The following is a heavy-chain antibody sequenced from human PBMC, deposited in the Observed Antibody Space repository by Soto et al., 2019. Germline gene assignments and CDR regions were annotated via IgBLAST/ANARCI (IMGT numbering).Heavy chain of an antibody. V-gene: IGHV4-31*03. D-gene: IGHD7-27*01. J-gene: IGHJ2*01. CDR2: IYYSGST. Sequence: QVQLQESGPGLVKPSQTLSLTCTVSRGSISSGGYYWSWIRQHPGKGLEWIGYIYYSGSTYYNPSLKSRVTISVDTSKNQFSLKLSSVTAADTAVYYCATLNWGSGWYFDLWGRGTLVTVSS. CDR3: ATLNWGSGWYFDL. CDR1: RGSISSGGYY.